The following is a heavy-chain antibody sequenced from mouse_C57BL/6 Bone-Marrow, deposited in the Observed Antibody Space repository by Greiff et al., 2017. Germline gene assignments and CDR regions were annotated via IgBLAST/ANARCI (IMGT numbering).Heavy chain of an antibody. J-gene: IGHJ4*01. CDR1: GYAFSSSW. CDR2: IYPGDGDT. CDR3: ARYDYDGYYYARDY. Sequence: VQLQQSGPELVKPGASVKISCKASGYAFSSSWMNWVKQRPGKGLEWIGRIYPGDGDTNYNGKFKGKATLTADKSSSTAYMQLSSLTSEDSAVYFCARYDYDGYYYARDYWGQGTSVTVSS. D-gene: IGHD2-4*01. V-gene: IGHV1-82*01.